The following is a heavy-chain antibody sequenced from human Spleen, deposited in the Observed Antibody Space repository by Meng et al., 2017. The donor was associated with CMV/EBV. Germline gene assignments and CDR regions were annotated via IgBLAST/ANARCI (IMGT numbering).Heavy chain of an antibody. CDR2: IYSGGSM. CDR3: ARDQPTYCGGDCYRFYGMDV. J-gene: IGHJ6*02. CDR1: GFTVVSNH. Sequence: GGSLRLSCVASGFTVVSNHMTWVRQAPGKGLGWVAVIYSGGSMSYADSVKGRFIISRDISKNTVYLQMSSLSADDTAVYYCARDQPTYCGGDCYRFYGMDVWGQGTTVTVSS. V-gene: IGHV3-53*01. D-gene: IGHD2-21*01.